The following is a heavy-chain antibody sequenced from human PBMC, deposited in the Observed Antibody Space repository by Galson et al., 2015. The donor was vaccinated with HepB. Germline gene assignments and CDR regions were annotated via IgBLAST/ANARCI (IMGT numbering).Heavy chain of an antibody. D-gene: IGHD3-9*01. CDR1: GFTVSSNY. V-gene: IGHV3-66*02. Sequence: SLRLSCAASGFTVSSNYMSWVRQAPGKGLEWVSVIYSGGSTYYADSVKGRFTISRDNSKNTLYLQMNSLRAEDTAVYYCARAGEKYYDILTGYYPIEYYFDYGGQGTLVTVSS. CDR2: IYSGGST. J-gene: IGHJ4*02. CDR3: ARAGEKYYDILTGYYPIEYYFDY.